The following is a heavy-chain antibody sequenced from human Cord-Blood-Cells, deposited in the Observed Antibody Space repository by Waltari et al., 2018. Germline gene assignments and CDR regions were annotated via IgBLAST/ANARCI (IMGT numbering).Heavy chain of an antibody. V-gene: IGHV4-39*01. CDR3: ARYGSGSSYYYYYGMDV. CDR2: IYYSGST. J-gene: IGHJ6*02. D-gene: IGHD3-10*01. Sequence: QLQLQESGPGLVKPSETLSLTCTVSGGSFSSSSYYWGWIRQPPGKGLEWIGSIYYSGSTDYNPALKSRGTISVETSKNQFSLKLSSVTAADTAVYYCARYGSGSSYYYYYGMDVWGQGTTVTVSS. CDR1: GGSFSSSSYY.